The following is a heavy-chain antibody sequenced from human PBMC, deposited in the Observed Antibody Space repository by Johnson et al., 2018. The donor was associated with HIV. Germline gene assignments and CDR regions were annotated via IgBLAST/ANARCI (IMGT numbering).Heavy chain of an antibody. J-gene: IGHJ3*02. CDR1: GFNFNHAW. Sequence: QLLESGGGLVQPGKSLRLSCAASGFNFNHAWMSWVRQAPGNGLELVGQVNPIGGSKYLTDSGKDRFNISRDNAKNTLHLQMNSLKTEDTAVYYCARDGLAANAFDIWGPDTMVTVSS. D-gene: IGHD3/OR15-3a*01. CDR3: ARDGLAANAFDI. V-gene: IGHV3-25*04. CDR2: VNPIGGSK.